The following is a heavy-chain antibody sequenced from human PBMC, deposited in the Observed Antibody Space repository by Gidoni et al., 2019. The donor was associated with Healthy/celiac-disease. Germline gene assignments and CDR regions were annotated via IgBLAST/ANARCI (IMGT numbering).Heavy chain of an antibody. J-gene: IGHJ4*02. CDR2: ISGSGGST. Sequence: EVQLLESGGGLVLPGGSLRLSCAASGFTFSGYAMSWVRLAPGKGLEWVSVISGSGGSTYYADSVKGRFTISRDNSKNTLYLQMNSLRAEDTAVYYCAKGPVKVVTPLDYWGQGTLVTVSS. CDR3: AKGPVKVVTPLDY. D-gene: IGHD2-21*02. V-gene: IGHV3-23*01. CDR1: GFTFSGYA.